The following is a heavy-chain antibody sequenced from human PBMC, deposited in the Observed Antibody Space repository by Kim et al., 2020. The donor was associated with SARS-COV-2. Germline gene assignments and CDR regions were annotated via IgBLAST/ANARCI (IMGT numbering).Heavy chain of an antibody. J-gene: IGHJ5*01. CDR2: IYHSGSP. Sequence: SETLSLTCTVSGYSISRGSNWGGTRQPPGKGLGGIGGIYHSGSPYYNPSLKGQVTISEDTSKNNFPLRRSPVTAEDTAVYYCARNNW. V-gene: IGHV4-38-2*02. CDR3: ARNNW. CDR1: GYSISRGSN.